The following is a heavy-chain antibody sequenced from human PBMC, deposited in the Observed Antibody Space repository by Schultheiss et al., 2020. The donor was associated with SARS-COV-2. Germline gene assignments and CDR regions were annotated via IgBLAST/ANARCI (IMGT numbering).Heavy chain of an antibody. Sequence: SETLSLTCAVYGGSFSGYYWSWIRQPPGKGLEWIGYIYYSGSTNYNPSLKSRVTISVDTSKNQFSLKLSSVTAADTAVYYCAKKGNYYDSSGYYYRYYYYYMDVWGKGTTVTVSS. J-gene: IGHJ6*03. V-gene: IGHV4-59*08. CDR1: GGSFSGYY. CDR3: AKKGNYYDSSGYYYRYYYYYMDV. CDR2: IYYSGST. D-gene: IGHD3-22*01.